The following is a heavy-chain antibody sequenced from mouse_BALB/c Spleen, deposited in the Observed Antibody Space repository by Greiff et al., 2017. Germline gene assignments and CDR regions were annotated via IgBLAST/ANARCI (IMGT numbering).Heavy chain of an antibody. CDR2: ISSGSSTI. CDR3: ARNGNYGYYAMDY. CDR1: GFTFSSFG. V-gene: IGHV5-17*02. D-gene: IGHD2-1*01. Sequence: EVKLVESGGGLVQPGGSRKLSCAASGFTFSSFGMHWVRQAPEKGLEWVAYISSGSSTIYYADTVKGRFTISRDNPKNTLFLQMTSLRSEDTAMYYCARNGNYGYYAMDYWGQGTSVTVSS. J-gene: IGHJ4*01.